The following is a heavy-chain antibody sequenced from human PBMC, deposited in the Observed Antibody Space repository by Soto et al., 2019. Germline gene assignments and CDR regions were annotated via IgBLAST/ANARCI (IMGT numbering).Heavy chain of an antibody. CDR3: ARSMYYSDGSNYSPFDY. V-gene: IGHV4-61*01. CDR1: GGSVSSGNYY. Sequence: ETLSLTCTVSGGSVSSGNYYWSWIRQPPGKGLEWIGYFYYTGSTNYNPSLKSRVTISIDASKNQFSLRLSSVTAADTAVYYCARSMYYSDGSNYSPFDYWGQGTLVTVSS. D-gene: IGHD3-22*01. J-gene: IGHJ4*02. CDR2: FYYTGST.